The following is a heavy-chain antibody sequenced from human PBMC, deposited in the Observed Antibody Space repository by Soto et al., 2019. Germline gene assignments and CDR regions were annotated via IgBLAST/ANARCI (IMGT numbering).Heavy chain of an antibody. Sequence: ASVKVSCKASGYTFTSYGISWVRQAPGQGLEWMGWISAYNGNTNYAQKLQGRVTMTTDTSTSTAYMELRSLRSDDTAVYYCARGAGSGSYYYYYGMDVWGQGTTVTVSS. CDR1: GYTFTSYG. J-gene: IGHJ6*02. CDR2: ISAYNGNT. CDR3: ARGAGSGSYYYYYGMDV. D-gene: IGHD3-10*01. V-gene: IGHV1-18*01.